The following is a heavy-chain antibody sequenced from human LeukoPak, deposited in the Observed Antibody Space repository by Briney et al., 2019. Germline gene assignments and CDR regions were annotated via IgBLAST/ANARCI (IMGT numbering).Heavy chain of an antibody. D-gene: IGHD4-17*01. J-gene: IGHJ4*02. CDR1: GGSISSYY. CDR2: IYYSGST. V-gene: IGHV4-59*08. CDR3: ARHLPGDYRPDY. Sequence: SETLSLTCTVSGGSISSYYWSWIRQPPGKGLEWIGYIYYSGSTNYNPSLKSRVTISVDTSKNQFSLKLSSVTAADTAVYYCARHLPGDYRPDYWGQRTLVTVSS.